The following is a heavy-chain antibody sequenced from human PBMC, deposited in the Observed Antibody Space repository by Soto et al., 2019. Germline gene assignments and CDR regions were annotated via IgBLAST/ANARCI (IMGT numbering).Heavy chain of an antibody. CDR1: GFTFSSYG. D-gene: IGHD5-18*01. J-gene: IGHJ6*02. CDR3: AREGDTAMSLDV. CDR2: IWYDGSNK. Sequence: PGGSLRLSCAASGFTFSSYGMHWFRQAPGKGLEWVAVIWYDGSNKYYSDSVKGRFTISRDNSKNTLYLQMNSLRAEDTAVYYCAREGDTAMSLDVWGQGTTVTVSS. V-gene: IGHV3-33*01.